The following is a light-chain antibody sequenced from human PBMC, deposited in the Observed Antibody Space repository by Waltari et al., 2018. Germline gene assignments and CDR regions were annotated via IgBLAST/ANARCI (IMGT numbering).Light chain of an antibody. CDR3: QQYTNWPLT. CDR1: QSNRST. J-gene: IGKJ4*01. Sequence: ELVLTQSPATLSVSPGERATLSCWASQSNRSTLPWYQQKPGQAPRLLTYDASTRATGIPVRFSGSGSGTYFTLTISSLQSEDFAVYYCQQYTNWPLTFGGGTKVEI. V-gene: IGKV3D-15*01. CDR2: DAS.